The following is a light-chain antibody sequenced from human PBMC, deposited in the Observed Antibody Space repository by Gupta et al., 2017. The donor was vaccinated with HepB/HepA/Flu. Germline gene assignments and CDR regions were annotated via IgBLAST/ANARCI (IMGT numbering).Light chain of an antibody. V-gene: IGLV2-14*03. CDR3: SSFTGSSTLAL. J-gene: IGLJ3*02. Sequence: QSALPQPTSVSGSPGQSLTISCTGTSSDVSWYQQHPGKAPNLMIYAVSIRPPRVSYRFSGPKSGDTASLTISKLHADDEADYYCSSFTGSSTLALFGGGTKVTVL. CDR1: SSDV. CDR2: AVS.